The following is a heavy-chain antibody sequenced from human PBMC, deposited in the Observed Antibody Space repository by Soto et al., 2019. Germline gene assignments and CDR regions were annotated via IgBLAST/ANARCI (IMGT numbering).Heavy chain of an antibody. CDR1: GFTFSSYW. CDR2: IKQDGSEK. Sequence: GGSLRLSCAASGFTFSSYWMSWVRQAPGKGLEWVANIKQDGSEKYYVDSVKGRFTISRDNAKNSLYLQMNSLRAEDTAVYYCARVPRFTIFGVVIPPNPRYYYYMDVWGKGTTVTVSS. D-gene: IGHD3-3*01. V-gene: IGHV3-7*01. J-gene: IGHJ6*03. CDR3: ARVPRFTIFGVVIPPNPRYYYYMDV.